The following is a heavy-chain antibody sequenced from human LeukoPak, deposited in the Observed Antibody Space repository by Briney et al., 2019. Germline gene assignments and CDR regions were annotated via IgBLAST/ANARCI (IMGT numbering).Heavy chain of an antibody. CDR1: GFTFSSYA. CDR3: ARDLYYDILTGYYSPGYFDY. CDR2: ISGSGGST. J-gene: IGHJ4*02. D-gene: IGHD3-9*01. V-gene: IGHV3-23*01. Sequence: GGSLKLSCAASGFTFSSYAMSWVRQAPGKGLEWVSAISGSGGSTYYADSVKGRFTISRDNSKNTLYLQMNSLRAEDTAVYYCARDLYYDILTGYYSPGYFDYWGQGTLVTVSS.